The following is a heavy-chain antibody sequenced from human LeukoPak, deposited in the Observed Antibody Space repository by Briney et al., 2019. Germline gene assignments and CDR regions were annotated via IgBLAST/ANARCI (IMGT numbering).Heavy chain of an antibody. CDR3: ASRGYDRSGYYFRH. CDR1: GFTFRTYW. Sequence: GGSLRLSCAASGFTFRTYWMSWVRQAPGKGLEWVSSISGSGGSTYYADSVKGRFTISRDNSKNTLYLQMNSLRAEDAAVYYCASRGYDRSGYYFRHWGQGTLVTVSS. D-gene: IGHD3-22*01. J-gene: IGHJ4*02. V-gene: IGHV3-23*01. CDR2: ISGSGGST.